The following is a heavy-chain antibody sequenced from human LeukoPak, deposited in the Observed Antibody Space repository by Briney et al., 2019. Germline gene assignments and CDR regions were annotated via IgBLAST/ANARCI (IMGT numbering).Heavy chain of an antibody. V-gene: IGHV1-69*05. Sequence: SVKVSCKASRGTLSNYAISWVRQAPGQGLECLGGIIPIYGTSNSAQKFQGRVTITTDESTTTAYMELSSLRSEDTAVYYCARGGVSGRGWFDPWGQGTLVTVSS. D-gene: IGHD3-16*01. CDR3: ARGGVSGRGWFDP. CDR1: RGTLSNYA. CDR2: IIPIYGTS. J-gene: IGHJ5*02.